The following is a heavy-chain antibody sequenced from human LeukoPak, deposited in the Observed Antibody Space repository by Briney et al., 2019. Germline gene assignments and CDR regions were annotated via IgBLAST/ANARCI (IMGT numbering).Heavy chain of an antibody. V-gene: IGHV4-59*01. CDR1: GGSISSYY. Sequence: PSETLSLTCTVSGGSISSYYWSWIRQPLGKGLEWIGFIYYSGSTNYNPSLKSRVTISVDTSKNQFFLNLRSVTAADTAVYYCARDFACSGGSCFLWNYYGMDVWGQGTTVTVS. J-gene: IGHJ6*02. D-gene: IGHD2-15*01. CDR3: ARDFACSGGSCFLWNYYGMDV. CDR2: IYYSGST.